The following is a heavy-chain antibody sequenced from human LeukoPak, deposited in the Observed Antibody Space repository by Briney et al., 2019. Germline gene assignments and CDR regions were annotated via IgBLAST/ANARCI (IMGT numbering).Heavy chain of an antibody. Sequence: ASVKVSCKASGYTFTSYYMHWVRQAPGQGLEWMGIINPSGGSTSYAQKFQGRVTMTRDTSTSTVYVELSSLRSEDTAVYYCAREAGSGNYHPPLGYWGQGTLVTVSS. CDR1: GYTFTSYY. V-gene: IGHV1-46*01. CDR2: INPSGGST. CDR3: AREAGSGNYHPPLGY. J-gene: IGHJ4*02. D-gene: IGHD1-26*01.